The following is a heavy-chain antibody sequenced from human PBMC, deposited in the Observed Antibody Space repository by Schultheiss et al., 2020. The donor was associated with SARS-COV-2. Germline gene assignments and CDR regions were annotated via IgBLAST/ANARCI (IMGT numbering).Heavy chain of an antibody. CDR2: IYYSGST. J-gene: IGHJ4*02. CDR1: GGSFRGYY. V-gene: IGHV4-59*12. D-gene: IGHD6-13*01. CDR3: ARDRGSSWYHYRFDY. Sequence: SETLSLTCAVYGGSFRGYYWNWIRQPPGKGLEWIGYIYYSGSTNYNPSLKSRVTISVATSKNQFSLKLSSVTSADTAVYYCARDRGSSWYHYRFDYWGQGTLVTVSS.